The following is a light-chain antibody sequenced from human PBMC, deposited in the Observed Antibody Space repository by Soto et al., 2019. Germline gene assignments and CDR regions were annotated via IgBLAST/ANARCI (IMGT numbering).Light chain of an antibody. Sequence: EIVLTQSPGTLSLSPGDRAALACRASQDVSSNLAWYQQKPGQAPSLLIYGASTRATGTPARFSGSGSGTEFTLTISSLQSEDYAVYFCQQYIRWPLTFGGGTKVDIK. J-gene: IGKJ4*01. CDR3: QQYIRWPLT. V-gene: IGKV3-15*01. CDR2: GAS. CDR1: QDVSSN.